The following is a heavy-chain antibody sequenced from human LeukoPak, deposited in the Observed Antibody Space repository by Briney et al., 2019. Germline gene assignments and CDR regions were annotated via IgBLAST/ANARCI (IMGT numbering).Heavy chain of an antibody. D-gene: IGHD6-13*01. J-gene: IGHJ6*02. CDR2: ISSSSSYI. Sequence: GGSLRLSCAASGFTFSSYSMNWVRQAPGKGLEWVSSISSSSSYIYYADSVKGRFTISRDNAKNSLYLQMNSLRAEDTAVYYCARTNSAAGNGDYYYGMDVWGQGTTVTVSS. CDR1: GFTFSSYS. CDR3: ARTNSAAGNGDYYYGMDV. V-gene: IGHV3-21*01.